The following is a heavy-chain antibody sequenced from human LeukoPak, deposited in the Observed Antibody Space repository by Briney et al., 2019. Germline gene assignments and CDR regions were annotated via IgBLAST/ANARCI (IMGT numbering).Heavy chain of an antibody. Sequence: SETLSLTCAVYGGSFSGYYWSWIRQPPGKGLEWIGEINHSGSTNYNPSLKSRVTISVDTSKNQFSLKLSSVTAADTAVYYCARGERSTSSFGPWGQGTLVTVSS. J-gene: IGHJ5*02. V-gene: IGHV4-34*01. CDR2: INHSGST. CDR3: ARGERSTSSFGP. D-gene: IGHD2-2*01. CDR1: GGSFSGYY.